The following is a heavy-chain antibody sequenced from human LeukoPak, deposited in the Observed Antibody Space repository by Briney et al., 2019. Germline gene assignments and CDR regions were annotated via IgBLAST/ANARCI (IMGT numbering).Heavy chain of an antibody. CDR3: VKDVGQQQGHFHY. CDR1: GFTFDDYA. D-gene: IGHD6-13*01. Sequence: PGGSLRLSCAASGFTFDDYAMHWVRQAPGKDLEWVSGLSWNSGDIGYADSVKGRFTISRDNAKNSLYLQMNSLRAEDTALYYCVKDVGQQQGHFHYWGQGTLVTVSS. V-gene: IGHV3-9*01. CDR2: LSWNSGDI. J-gene: IGHJ4*02.